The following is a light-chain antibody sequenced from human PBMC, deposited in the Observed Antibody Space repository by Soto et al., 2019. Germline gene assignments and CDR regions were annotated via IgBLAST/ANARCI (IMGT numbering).Light chain of an antibody. CDR2: GAS. CDR3: QQYNNWPRT. CDR1: QSVTKN. V-gene: IGKV3D-15*01. Sequence: EIVMTQSPATLSVSPGERVTLSCRASQSVTKNLAWYQQKPGQAPSLLIYGASTRATGIPARISGSGSGTECTLTISSLQSEDFAVYYCQQYNNWPRTFGQGTKVEIK. J-gene: IGKJ1*01.